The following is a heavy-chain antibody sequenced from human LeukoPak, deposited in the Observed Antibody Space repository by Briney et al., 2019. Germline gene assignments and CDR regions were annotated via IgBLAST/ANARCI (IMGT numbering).Heavy chain of an antibody. CDR1: GFTFSSYG. CDR3: AKPRKMYSSSWYYFDY. D-gene: IGHD6-13*01. V-gene: IGHV3-30*18. J-gene: IGHJ4*02. CDR2: ISYGGSNK. Sequence: GGSLRLSCAASGFTFSSYGMHWVRQAPGKGLEWVAVISYGGSNKYYADSVKGRFTISRDNSKNTLYLQMNSLRAEDTAVYYCAKPRKMYSSSWYYFDYWGQGTLVTVSS.